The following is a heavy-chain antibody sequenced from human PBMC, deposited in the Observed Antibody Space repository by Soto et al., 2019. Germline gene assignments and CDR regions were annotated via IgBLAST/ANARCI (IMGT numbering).Heavy chain of an antibody. J-gene: IGHJ6*02. CDR2: IIPIFGTA. Sequence: SVKVSCKASGGTFSSYAISWVRQAPGQGLEWMGGIIPIFGTANYAQKFQGRVTITADESTSTAYMELSSLRSEDTAVYYCARTSGYDSYYYYYGMDVWGHGTTVTVSS. V-gene: IGHV1-69*13. CDR1: GGTFSSYA. CDR3: ARTSGYDSYYYYYGMDV. D-gene: IGHD5-12*01.